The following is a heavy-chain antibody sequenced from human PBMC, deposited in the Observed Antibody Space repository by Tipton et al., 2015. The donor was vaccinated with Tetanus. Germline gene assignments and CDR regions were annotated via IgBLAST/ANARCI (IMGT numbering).Heavy chain of an antibody. V-gene: IGHV4-30-4*01. CDR3: ARDRPAYGDYAFDI. J-gene: IGHJ3*02. Sequence: TLSLTCTVSGGSISSGDYYWSWIRQPPGKGLEWIGYIYYSGSTYYNPSLKSRVTISVDTSKNQFSLKLSSVTAADTAGYYCARDRPAYGDYAFDIWGQGPMVTVSS. D-gene: IGHD4-17*01. CDR1: GGSISSGDYY. CDR2: IYYSGST.